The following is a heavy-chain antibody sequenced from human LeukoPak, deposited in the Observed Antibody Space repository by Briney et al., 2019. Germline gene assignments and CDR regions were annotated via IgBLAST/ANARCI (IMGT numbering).Heavy chain of an antibody. Sequence: GGSLRLSCAASGFTFSSYWMHWVRQAPGKGLVWVSRINTDGSSTSYADSVKGRFTISRDNAKNTLYLQMNSLRAEDTAVYYCAREDAQLNAFDIWGQGTMVTVSS. CDR2: INTDGSST. CDR3: AREDAQLNAFDI. CDR1: GFTFSSYW. D-gene: IGHD5-18*01. J-gene: IGHJ3*02. V-gene: IGHV3-74*01.